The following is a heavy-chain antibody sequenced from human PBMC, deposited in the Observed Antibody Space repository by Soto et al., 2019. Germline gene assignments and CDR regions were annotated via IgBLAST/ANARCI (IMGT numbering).Heavy chain of an antibody. CDR3: ARRGFSSSSTFRYHYYGMEG. J-gene: IGHJ6*02. D-gene: IGHD6-6*01. V-gene: IGHV1-8*01. CDR1: GYTFTSYD. Sequence: QVQLVQSGAEVKKPGASVKVSCKASGYTFTSYDINWVRQATGQGREWMGWMNPNSGNTDYAQKFQRRLTMTRNTSISTAYRELSRLRSEDTGVYYCARRGFSSSSTFRYHYYGMEGWGQGTTVTVSS. CDR2: MNPNSGNT.